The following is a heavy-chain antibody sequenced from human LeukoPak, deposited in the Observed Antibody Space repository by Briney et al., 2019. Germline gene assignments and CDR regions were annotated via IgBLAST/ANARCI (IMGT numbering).Heavy chain of an antibody. CDR2: ISSSSRYI. CDR1: GFSFNTYS. J-gene: IGHJ5*01. Sequence: GGSLRLSCTGSGFSFNTYSMNWVRQAPRKGLEWVSSISSSSRYILYAESVKGRFTISRDNAQNSLFLQMNSLRDEDTAVYYCASHPRSDNGGFLFDFWGQGTLVTVSS. D-gene: IGHD4-23*01. V-gene: IGHV3-21*01. CDR3: ASHPRSDNGGFLFDF.